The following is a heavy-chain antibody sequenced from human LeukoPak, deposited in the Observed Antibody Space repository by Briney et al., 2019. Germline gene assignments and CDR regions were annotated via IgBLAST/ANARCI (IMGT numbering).Heavy chain of an antibody. CDR1: GGSISSGVSY. D-gene: IGHD5-12*01. J-gene: IGHJ3*01. CDR3: ARDYRFDSGYDLLDAFDV. CDR2: IYYSGSS. Sequence: PSQTLSLTCTVSGGSISSGVSYWSWIRQHPGKGLEWIAYIYYSGSSSYNPSLKSRVTISVDTSKNQFSLKLSSVTAADTAVYYCARDYRFDSGYDLLDAFDVWGQGIMVTVSS. V-gene: IGHV4-31*03.